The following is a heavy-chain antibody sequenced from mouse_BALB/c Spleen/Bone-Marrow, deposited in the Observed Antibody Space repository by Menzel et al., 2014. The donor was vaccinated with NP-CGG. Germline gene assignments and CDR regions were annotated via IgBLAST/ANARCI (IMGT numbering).Heavy chain of an antibody. CDR2: ISSGSSTI. V-gene: IGHV5-17*02. D-gene: IGHD4-1*01. CDR3: TRGGNWEDFDY. Sequence: DVHLVESGGGLVQPGGSRKLSCAASGFTFSSFGMHWVRQAPERGLEWVAYISSGSSTIFYADTVKGRFTISRDNPKNTLFLQMTSLRSEDTAMYYCTRGGNWEDFDYWVQGTTLTVSS. CDR1: GFTFSSFG. J-gene: IGHJ2*01.